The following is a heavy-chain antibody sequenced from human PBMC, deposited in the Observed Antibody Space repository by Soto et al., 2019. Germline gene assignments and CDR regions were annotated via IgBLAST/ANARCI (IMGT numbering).Heavy chain of an antibody. V-gene: IGHV5-10-1*01. J-gene: IGHJ4*02. Sequence: GESLKISCKGSGYSFAGYWITWVRQKPGKGLEWMGRIDPSDSQTYYSPSFRGHVTISVTKSISTAYLQMNSLRAEDTAVYYCAKESESWIQLWLISWGQGTLVTVSS. CDR1: GYSFAGYW. CDR3: AKESESWIQLWLIS. CDR2: IDPSDSQT. D-gene: IGHD5-18*01.